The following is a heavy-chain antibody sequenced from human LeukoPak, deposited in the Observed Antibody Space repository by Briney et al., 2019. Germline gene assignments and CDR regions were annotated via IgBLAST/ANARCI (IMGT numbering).Heavy chain of an antibody. D-gene: IGHD6-19*01. CDR2: ISSNGGST. CDR1: GFTFSSYA. J-gene: IGHJ4*02. Sequence: GGSLRLSCAASGFTFSSYAMHWVRQAPGKGLEYVSAISSNGGSTYYANSVKGRFTISRDNSKNTLYLQMGSLRAEDMAVYYCAREPRYSSGWYGQFDYWGQGTLVTVSS. CDR3: AREPRYSSGWYGQFDY. V-gene: IGHV3-64*01.